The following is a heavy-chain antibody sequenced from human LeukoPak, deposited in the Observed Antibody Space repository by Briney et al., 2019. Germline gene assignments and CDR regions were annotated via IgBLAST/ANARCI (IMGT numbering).Heavy chain of an antibody. CDR2: IYYTGTT. J-gene: IGHJ1*01. CDR1: GGSISGGGYY. CDR3: ARSGAAWKPPTYFQD. Sequence: PSETLSLTCTVSGGSISGGGYYWSWIRQHPGEGLEWIGYIYYTGTTYYNPSLKSRLTISVDTSKNQFSLKLSPVTAADTAVYYCARSGAAWKPPTYFQDWGQGTLVTVSS. D-gene: IGHD1-1*01. V-gene: IGHV4-31*03.